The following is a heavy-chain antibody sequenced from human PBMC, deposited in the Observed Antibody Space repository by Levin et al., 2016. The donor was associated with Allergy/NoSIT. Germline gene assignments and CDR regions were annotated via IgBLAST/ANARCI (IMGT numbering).Heavy chain of an antibody. CDR2: FDPHLEKT. D-gene: IGHD5-18*01. J-gene: IGHJ4*02. CDR1: GHTLSEVS. V-gene: IGHV1-24*01. CDR3: AAWGPWLGLGHYRHYFTS. Sequence: ASVKVSCKISGHTLSEVSMHWLRLAPGNGLEWVGGFDPHLEKTLFAPGFQDRVLLTEDTSTDTAYMELSRLISEDTALYFCAAWGPWLGLGHYRHYFTSWGQGTLVTVSS.